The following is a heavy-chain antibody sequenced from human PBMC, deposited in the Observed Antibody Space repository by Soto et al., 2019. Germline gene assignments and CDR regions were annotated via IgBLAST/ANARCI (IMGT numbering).Heavy chain of an antibody. CDR2: MNPNSGNT. D-gene: IGHD2-15*01. Sequence: ASVNVSCKSSGYTFTGYYINWVRQATGQGLEWMGWMNPNSGNTGYAQKFQGRVTMTRNTSISTVYMELSSLRSEDTAVYYCARSPVVTTINSYYYGMDVWGQGTTVTVSS. V-gene: IGHV1-8*01. CDR3: ARSPVVTTINSYYYGMDV. CDR1: GYTFTGYY. J-gene: IGHJ6*02.